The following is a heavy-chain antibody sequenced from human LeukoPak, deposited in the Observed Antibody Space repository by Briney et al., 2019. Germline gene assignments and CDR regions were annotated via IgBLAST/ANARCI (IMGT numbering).Heavy chain of an antibody. Sequence: GGSLRLSCAASEFTFNIYGMNWVRQAPGKGLEWVAIISHDGSNKYYADSVKGRFTISRDNSKNTLYLQMNSLRAEDTAVYYCAKGWNEIDYWGQGTLVTVSS. CDR3: AKGWNEIDY. D-gene: IGHD1-1*01. CDR2: ISHDGSNK. J-gene: IGHJ4*02. CDR1: EFTFNIYG. V-gene: IGHV3-30*18.